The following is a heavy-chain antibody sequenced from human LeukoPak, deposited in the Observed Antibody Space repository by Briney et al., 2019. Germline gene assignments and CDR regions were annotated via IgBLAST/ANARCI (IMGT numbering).Heavy chain of an antibody. Sequence: GGSLRLSCAASGFTFSSHAMTWVRQAPGKGLEWVSVISGSGGGTYYADSVKGRFTISRDNSKNTLYLQMNSLRAEDTAVYYCATSYSYGPFDYWGQGTLVTVSS. J-gene: IGHJ4*02. V-gene: IGHV3-23*01. CDR1: GFTFSSHA. CDR2: ISGSGGGT. D-gene: IGHD5-18*01. CDR3: ATSYSYGPFDY.